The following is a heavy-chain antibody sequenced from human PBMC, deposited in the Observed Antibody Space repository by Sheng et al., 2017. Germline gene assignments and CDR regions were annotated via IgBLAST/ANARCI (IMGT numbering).Heavy chain of an antibody. D-gene: IGHD1-1*01. CDR2: LSDDGRHS. V-gene: IGHV3-30*18. J-gene: IGHJ5*02. CDR1: GFTFSLYA. CDR3: AKDANGDVPTIGLRS. Sequence: ESGGGVVPPGSSLRLSCTASGFTFSLYAIHWVRQAPGEGLEWVSILSDDGRHSFYADSLKGRVTVSRDNSKNIAYLEVTNVRPEDTAVYFCAKDANGDVPTIGLRSWGQGTLVTVSS.